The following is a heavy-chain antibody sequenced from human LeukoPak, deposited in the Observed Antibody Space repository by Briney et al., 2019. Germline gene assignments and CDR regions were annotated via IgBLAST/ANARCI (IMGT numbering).Heavy chain of an antibody. CDR3: ARDLLVGGNSRGRGDY. Sequence: ASVKVSCKASGGTFSSYAISWVRQAPGQGLEWMGRIIPILGIANYAQKFQGRVTITADKSTSTAYMELSSLRSEDTAVYYCARDLLVGGNSRGRGDYWGQGTLVTVSS. CDR1: GGTFSSYA. D-gene: IGHD4-23*01. CDR2: IIPILGIA. V-gene: IGHV1-69*04. J-gene: IGHJ4*02.